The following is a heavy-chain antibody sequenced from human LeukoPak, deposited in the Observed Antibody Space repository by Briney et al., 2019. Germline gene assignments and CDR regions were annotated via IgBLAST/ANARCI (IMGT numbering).Heavy chain of an antibody. CDR1: GGSISSSNW. Sequence: SGTLSLTCAVSGGSISSSNWWSWVRQPPGKGLEWIGEIYHSGSTNYNPPLKSRVVMSVDTSKNQFSLKLSSVTAADTAVYYCARITVTHYLDAFDIWGQGTMVTVSS. CDR3: ARITVTHYLDAFDI. CDR2: IYHSGST. J-gene: IGHJ3*02. V-gene: IGHV4-4*02. D-gene: IGHD4-17*01.